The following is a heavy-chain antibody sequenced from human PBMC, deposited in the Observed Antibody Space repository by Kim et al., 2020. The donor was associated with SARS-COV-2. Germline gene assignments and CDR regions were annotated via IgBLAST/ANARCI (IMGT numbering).Heavy chain of an antibody. CDR2: IFSSGTP. CDR3: ARQLGYCSGANCHPTY. CDR1: GGSISSSPYY. J-gene: IGHJ4*02. D-gene: IGHD2-15*01. Sequence: SETLSLTCSVSGGSISSSPYYWGWIRQSPGKGLEWIGSIFSSGTPKYNPSLKSRVTVSVDTSKNQFSLKLTSVTAADTAVYYCARQLGYCSGANCHPTYWGQGTLVTVSS. V-gene: IGHV4-39*01.